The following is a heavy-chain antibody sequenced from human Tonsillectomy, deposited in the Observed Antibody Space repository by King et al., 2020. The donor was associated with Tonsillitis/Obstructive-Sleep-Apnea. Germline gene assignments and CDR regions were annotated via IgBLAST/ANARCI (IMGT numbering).Heavy chain of an antibody. CDR1: GFSLSTSGVG. CDR3: AQYKYYYGSGSPYWYFDL. J-gene: IGHJ2*01. CDR2: IYWDDDK. D-gene: IGHD3-10*01. V-gene: IGHV2-5*02. Sequence: TLQESGPTLVKPTQTLTLTCTFSGFSLSTSGVGVGWIRQPPGKALEWLELIYWDDDKRYSPSLKSSLTITKDTSKNQVVLTMTNMDPVDTATYYCAQYKYYYGSGSPYWYFDLWGRGTLVTVSS.